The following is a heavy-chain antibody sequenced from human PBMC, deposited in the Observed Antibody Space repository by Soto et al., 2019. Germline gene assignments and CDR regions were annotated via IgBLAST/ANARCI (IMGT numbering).Heavy chain of an antibody. D-gene: IGHD2-2*01. CDR1: GFTFSSYA. J-gene: IGHJ6*03. V-gene: IGHV3-23*01. Sequence: GGSLRLSCAASGFTFSSYAMSWVRQAPGKGLEWVSAISGSGGSTYYADFVKGRFTISRDNSKNTLYLQMNSLRAEDTAVYYCAKDGSIEDIVVVPAAILYYYYMDVWGKGTTVTVSS. CDR3: AKDGSIEDIVVVPAAILYYYYMDV. CDR2: ISGSGGST.